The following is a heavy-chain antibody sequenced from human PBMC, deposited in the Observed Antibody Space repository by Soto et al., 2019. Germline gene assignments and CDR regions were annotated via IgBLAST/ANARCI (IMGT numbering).Heavy chain of an antibody. D-gene: IGHD5-12*01. CDR3: ARETLSMAKDY. Sequence: EVQLVESGGGLVQPGGSLRLSCAASGFTFSSYWMHWVRQAPGKGLVWVSRLNGDGTYTNYADSVKGRFTISSDNAKNTVYLQMNSLRAEDTAVYYCARETLSMAKDYWGQGTLITVSS. CDR1: GFTFSSYW. V-gene: IGHV3-74*01. CDR2: LNGDGTYT. J-gene: IGHJ4*02.